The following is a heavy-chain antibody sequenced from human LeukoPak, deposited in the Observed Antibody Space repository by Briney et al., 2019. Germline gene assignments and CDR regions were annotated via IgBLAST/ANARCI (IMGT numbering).Heavy chain of an antibody. CDR1: GYTFTSYD. D-gene: IGHD6-13*01. CDR3: ARGRSIAAAPVLGY. Sequence: ASVTVSCKASGYTFTSYDINWVRQATGHGLEWMGWMNPNSGNTGYAQKFQGRVTMTRNTSISTAYMELSSLRSEDTAVYYCARGRSIAAAPVLGYWGQGTLVTVSS. CDR2: MNPNSGNT. V-gene: IGHV1-8*01. J-gene: IGHJ4*02.